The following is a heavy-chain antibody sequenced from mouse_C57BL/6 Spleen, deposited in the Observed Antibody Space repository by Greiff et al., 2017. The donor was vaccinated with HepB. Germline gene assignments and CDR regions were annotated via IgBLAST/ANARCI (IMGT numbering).Heavy chain of an antibody. D-gene: IGHD2-1*01. CDR1: GFTFSSYA. Sequence: EVKLVESGGGLVKPGGSLKLSCAASGFTFSSYAMSWVRQTPEKRLEWVATISDGGSYTYYPDNVKGRFTISRDNAKNNLYLQMSHLKSEDTAMYYCARGGWYPYYYAMDYWGQGTSVTVSS. J-gene: IGHJ4*01. V-gene: IGHV5-4*03. CDR3: ARGGWYPYYYAMDY. CDR2: ISDGGSYT.